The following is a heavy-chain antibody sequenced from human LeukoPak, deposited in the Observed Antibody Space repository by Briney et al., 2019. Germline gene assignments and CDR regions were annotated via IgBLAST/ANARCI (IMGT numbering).Heavy chain of an antibody. CDR3: ARLSRDILTGYYFGY. CDR1: GFTFSSYG. V-gene: IGHV3-33*01. J-gene: IGHJ4*02. Sequence: GGSLRLSCAASGFTFSSYGMHWVRQAPGKGLEWVAVIRYDGSNKYYADSVKGRFTISRDNSKNTLYLQMNSLRAEDTAVYYCARLSRDILTGYYFGYWGQGTLVTVSS. D-gene: IGHD3-9*01. CDR2: IRYDGSNK.